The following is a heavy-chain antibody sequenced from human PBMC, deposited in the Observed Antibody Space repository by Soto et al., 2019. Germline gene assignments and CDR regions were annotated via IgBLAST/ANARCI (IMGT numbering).Heavy chain of an antibody. CDR2: IWYDGSNK. Sequence: QVQLVESGGGVVQPGRSLRLSCAASGFTFSSYGMHWVRQAPGKGLEWVAVIWYDGSNKYYADSVKGRFTISRDNSKNTLYLQMNSLRAEDTAVYYCARDPEIFTMVRGVPDYWGQGTLVTVSS. J-gene: IGHJ4*02. V-gene: IGHV3-33*01. CDR1: GFTFSSYG. D-gene: IGHD3-10*01. CDR3: ARDPEIFTMVRGVPDY.